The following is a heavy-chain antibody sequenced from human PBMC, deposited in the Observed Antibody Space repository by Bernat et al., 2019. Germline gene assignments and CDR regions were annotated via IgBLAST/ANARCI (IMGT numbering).Heavy chain of an antibody. CDR1: GFTFSGAW. V-gene: IGHV3-15*01. D-gene: IGHD3-9*01. CDR2: VKSQFDGGTK. Sequence: DVQLVESGGGLVKPGGSLRLSCAASGFTFSGAWMTWVRQAPEKGLEWVGRVKSQFDGGTKDYAAPVKGRVTISRDDSKNMVYLQMNSLRAEDTAVYYCAKGTPVTISFSVDYWGQGTLVTVSS. J-gene: IGHJ4*02. CDR3: AKGTPVTISFSVDY.